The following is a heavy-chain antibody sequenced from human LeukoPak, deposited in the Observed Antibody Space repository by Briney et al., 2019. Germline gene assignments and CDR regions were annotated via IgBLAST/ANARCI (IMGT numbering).Heavy chain of an antibody. CDR1: GGSINSHY. CDR2: IFNTGNT. Sequence: SETLSPTCSVSGGSINSHYWSWIRQPPGKRLEWIGYIFNTGNTNYNPSLASRVTMSVDTSRAQFFLRLSPVTAADTAIYYCASRPADTTWYGVFDYWSQGTLVTVSS. V-gene: IGHV4-59*11. CDR3: ASRPADTTWYGVFDY. D-gene: IGHD3-10*01. J-gene: IGHJ4*02.